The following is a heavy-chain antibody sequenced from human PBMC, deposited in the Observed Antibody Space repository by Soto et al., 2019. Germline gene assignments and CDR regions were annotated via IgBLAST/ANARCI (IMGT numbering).Heavy chain of an antibody. J-gene: IGHJ4*02. Sequence: QLQLQESGPGLVKPSVTLSLTCTVSGGSISSSSYYWGWIRQPPGKGLEWIGSIYYSGSTYYNPALKSRVTISVDTTKIQFTLKLSSVTAAFTAVYSCPSQPRSYCSSTSRYFYRGQGTLVTVSS. CDR2: IYYSGST. CDR3: PSQPRSYCSSTSRYFY. V-gene: IGHV4-39*01. D-gene: IGHD2-2*01. CDR1: GGSISSSSYY.